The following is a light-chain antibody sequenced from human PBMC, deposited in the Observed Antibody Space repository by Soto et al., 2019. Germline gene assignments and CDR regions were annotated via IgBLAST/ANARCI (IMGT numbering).Light chain of an antibody. CDR2: DAS. V-gene: IGKV3-11*01. J-gene: IGKJ5*01. CDR1: QSVNTY. Sequence: EIVLTQAKATLALSPGERATLSYRASQSVNTYLAWYQQKPAQPPRLLIYDASTRATGIPARFSGSGSGTDFTLTLSGLEPEDFVVYYCQQRSNSITFGQGTHWRLN. CDR3: QQRSNSIT.